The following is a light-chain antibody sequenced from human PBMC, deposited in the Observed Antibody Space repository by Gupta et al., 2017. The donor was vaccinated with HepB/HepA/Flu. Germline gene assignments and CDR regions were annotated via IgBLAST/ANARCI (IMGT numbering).Light chain of an antibody. CDR3: SSYTNSDPVV. Sequence: QSALTQPASVSGSPGQSISISCTGTSSDIGGYNYVSWYQQHPGKAPKLMIYGVNNRPSGVSNRFSGSKSGNTASLTISGLQAEDEADYYCSSYTNSDPVVFGGGTKLTVL. J-gene: IGLJ2*01. V-gene: IGLV2-14*03. CDR1: SSDIGGYNY. CDR2: GVN.